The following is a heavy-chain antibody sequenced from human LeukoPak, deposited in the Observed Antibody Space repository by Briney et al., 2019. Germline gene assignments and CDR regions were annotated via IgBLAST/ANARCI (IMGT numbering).Heavy chain of an antibody. Sequence: SVKVSCKTSGTHFFSDGWNWVRQAPGQGLEWMGRLIPMVGIPNYAQKFQDRVTMTEDTFTDTAYMELSGLRPEDTAVYYCAATPSRYQLLSWLDPWGQGTLVTVSS. V-gene: IGHV1-69*04. CDR3: AATPSRYQLLSWLDP. D-gene: IGHD2-2*01. CDR1: GTHFFSDG. J-gene: IGHJ5*02. CDR2: LIPMVGIP.